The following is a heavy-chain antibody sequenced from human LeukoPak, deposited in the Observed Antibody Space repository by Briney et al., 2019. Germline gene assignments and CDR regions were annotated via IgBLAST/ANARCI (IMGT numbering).Heavy chain of an antibody. CDR1: GFTFSSYW. V-gene: IGHV3-7*01. D-gene: IGHD3-22*01. Sequence: GGSLRLSCAASGFTFSSYWMSWVRQAPGKGLEWVANIKQDGSEKYYVDSVKGRFTISRDNAKNSLYLQMNSLRAEDTAVYYCARATYYYDSSGYYKRYYFDYGGQGTLVTVSS. J-gene: IGHJ4*02. CDR2: IKQDGSEK. CDR3: ARATYYYDSSGYYKRYYFDY.